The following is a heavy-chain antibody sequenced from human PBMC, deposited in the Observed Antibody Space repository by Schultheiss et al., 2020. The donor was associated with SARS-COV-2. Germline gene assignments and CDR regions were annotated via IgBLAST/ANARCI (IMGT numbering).Heavy chain of an antibody. CDR3: AKRVTTATTWAFDS. CDR1: GFAVSSTY. D-gene: IGHD4-17*01. CDR2: IYSGGNT. J-gene: IGHJ4*02. Sequence: GGSLRLSCAASGFAVSSTYLSWVRQAPGKGLEWVSVIYSGGNTYYADSVRGRFTISRDNSENTLYLQMNSLRAEYTALYYCAKRVTTATTWAFDSWAQGILVTVSS. V-gene: IGHV3-53*01.